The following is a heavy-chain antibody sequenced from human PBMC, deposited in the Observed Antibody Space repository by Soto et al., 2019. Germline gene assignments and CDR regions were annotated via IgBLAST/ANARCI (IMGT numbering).Heavy chain of an antibody. V-gene: IGHV1-58*02. CDR2: IVVGSGNT. Sequence: ASVKVSCKASGFTFTSSAMQWVRQARGQRLEWIGWIVVGSGNTNYAQKFQERATITRDMSTSTAYMELSSLRSEDTAVYYCAAVTVGYSGYDLVGYFDYWGQGTLVTVSS. J-gene: IGHJ4*02. CDR3: AAVTVGYSGYDLVGYFDY. CDR1: GFTFTSSA. D-gene: IGHD5-12*01.